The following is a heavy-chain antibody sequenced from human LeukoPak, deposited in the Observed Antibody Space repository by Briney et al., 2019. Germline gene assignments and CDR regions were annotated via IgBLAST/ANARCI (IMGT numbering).Heavy chain of an antibody. D-gene: IGHD3-10*02. CDR3: ARRTMFHFDY. Sequence: SETLSLTCAVYGGSFSGYYWSWIRQPPGKGLEWIGEINHSGSTNYNPSLKSRVTTSVDTSKNQFSLKLSSVTAADTAVYYCARRTMFHFDYWGQGTLVTVSS. J-gene: IGHJ4*02. V-gene: IGHV4-34*01. CDR1: GGSFSGYY. CDR2: INHSGST.